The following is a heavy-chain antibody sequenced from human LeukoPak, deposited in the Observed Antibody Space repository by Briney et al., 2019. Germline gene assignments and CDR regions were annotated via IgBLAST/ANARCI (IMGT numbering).Heavy chain of an antibody. D-gene: IGHD4-17*01. J-gene: IGHJ4*02. CDR3: ARDRAYGDYAS. V-gene: IGHV3-53*01. CDR1: GFTASSNY. Sequence: GGSLRLSCAASGFTASSNYMSWVRQAPGKGLEWVSIIYSADNTYYADSVKGRFIISRDNSKNTVYLQMNSLRAEDTAVYYCARDRAYGDYASWGQGTLVTASS. CDR2: IYSADNT.